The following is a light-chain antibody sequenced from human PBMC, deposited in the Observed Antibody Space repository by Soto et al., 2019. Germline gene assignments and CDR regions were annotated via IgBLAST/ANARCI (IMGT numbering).Light chain of an antibody. J-gene: IGLJ1*01. CDR3: SSYTSSAPFYV. Sequence: QPVLTQPASVSGSPGQSITISCTGASTDVDGYDYVSWYQQHPGQAPKLMIYDVNNRPSGVSYRFSGSKSCDTSSLTISGLQAEDDAEYYCSSYTSSAPFYVFGTGTKVTVL. CDR2: DVN. CDR1: STDVDGYDY. V-gene: IGLV2-14*03.